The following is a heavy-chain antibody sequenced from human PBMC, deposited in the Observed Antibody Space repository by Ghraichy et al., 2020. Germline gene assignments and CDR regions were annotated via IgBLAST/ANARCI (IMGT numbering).Heavy chain of an antibody. J-gene: IGHJ4*02. CDR2: VSGSGGST. V-gene: IGHV3-23*01. D-gene: IGHD4-17*01. Sequence: GSLRLSCAASGFTFSSYAMSWVRQAPGKGLEWVSAVSGSGGSTYYADSVKGRFTISRDNSKNTLYLQMNSLRAEDTAVYYCARLSPYGGSADWGQGTLVTVSS. CDR1: GFTFSSYA. CDR3: ARLSPYGGSAD.